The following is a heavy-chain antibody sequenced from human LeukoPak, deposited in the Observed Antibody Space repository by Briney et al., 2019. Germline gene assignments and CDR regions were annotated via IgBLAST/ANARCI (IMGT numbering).Heavy chain of an antibody. CDR3: ARGVGWTYYYYYYMDV. CDR1: GGSISSSSYY. CDR2: IYYSGST. J-gene: IGHJ6*03. D-gene: IGHD2-2*03. Sequence: SETLSLTCAVSGGSISSSSYYWGSIRQPPGKGLEWIGSIYYSGSTYYNPSLKSRVTISVDTSKNQFSLKLSSVTAADTAVYYCARGVGWTYYYYYYMDVWGKGTTVTVSS. V-gene: IGHV4-39*07.